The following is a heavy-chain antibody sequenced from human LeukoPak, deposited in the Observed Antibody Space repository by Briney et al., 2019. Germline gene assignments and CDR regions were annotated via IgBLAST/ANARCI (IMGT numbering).Heavy chain of an antibody. CDR1: GYTFTDYA. J-gene: IGHJ6*02. Sequence: ASVKVSCKPSGYTFTDYAISWVRQAPGQGLEWMGGIIPIFGTANYAQKFQGRVTITADESTSTAYMELSSLRSEDTAVYYCARLVVPGASYGMDVWGQGTTVTVSS. V-gene: IGHV1-69*13. D-gene: IGHD3-10*01. CDR3: ARLVVPGASYGMDV. CDR2: IIPIFGTA.